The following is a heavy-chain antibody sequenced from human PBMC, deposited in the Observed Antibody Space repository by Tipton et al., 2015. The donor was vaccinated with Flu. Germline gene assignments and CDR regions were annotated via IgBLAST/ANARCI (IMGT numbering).Heavy chain of an antibody. CDR1: GASISSNGYY. CDR3: ARGYCSGGSCSYWYFDL. V-gene: IGHV4-34*01. D-gene: IGHD2-15*01. J-gene: IGHJ2*01. Sequence: TLSLTCTVSGASISSNGYYWSWIRQPPGKGLEWIGEINHSGSTNYNPSLKSRVTISVDTSKNQFSLKLSSVTAADTAVYYCARGYCSGGSCSYWYFDLWGRGTLATVSS. CDR2: INHSGST.